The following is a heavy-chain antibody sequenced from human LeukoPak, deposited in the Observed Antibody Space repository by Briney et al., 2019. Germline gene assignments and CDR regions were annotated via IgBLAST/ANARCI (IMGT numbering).Heavy chain of an antibody. CDR1: GYTFTGYY. D-gene: IGHD3-22*01. J-gene: IGHJ4*02. Sequence: ASVKVSCKASGYTFTGYYMHWVRQAPGQGLEWMGWINPNSGGTNYAQKFQGRVTMTRDTSISTAYMELSRLRSDDTAVYYCARDLPEGSSGYALLSYESWSQGTLVTVSS. CDR2: INPNSGGT. CDR3: ARDLPEGSSGYALLSYES. V-gene: IGHV1-2*02.